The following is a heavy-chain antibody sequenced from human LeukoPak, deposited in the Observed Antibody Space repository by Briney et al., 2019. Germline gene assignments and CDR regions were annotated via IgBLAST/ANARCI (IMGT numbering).Heavy chain of an antibody. CDR1: GFTFSSYS. CDR3: AGDYYDSSGLGY. Sequence: GGSLRLSCAASGFTFSSYSMKWVRQAPGKALEWVSSISSSSSYIYYADSVKGRFTISRDNAKNSLYLQMNSLRAEDTAVYYCAGDYYDSSGLGYWGQGTLVTVSS. CDR2: ISSSSSYI. V-gene: IGHV3-21*01. D-gene: IGHD3-22*01. J-gene: IGHJ4*02.